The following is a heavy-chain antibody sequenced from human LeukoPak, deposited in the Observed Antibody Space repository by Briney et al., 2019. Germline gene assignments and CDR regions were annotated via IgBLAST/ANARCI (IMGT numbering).Heavy chain of an antibody. CDR1: GYSISSGYY. D-gene: IGHD2-2*01. V-gene: IGHV4-38-2*02. CDR3: ARMFPAAYPDYYYYMDV. Sequence: PSETLSLTCTVSGYSISSGYYWGWIRQPPGKGLEWIGSMYHSGSTYYNPSLKSRVTMSVDTSKNQVSLKLSSATAADTAVYYCARMFPAAYPDYYYYMDVWGKGTTVTVSS. J-gene: IGHJ6*03. CDR2: MYHSGST.